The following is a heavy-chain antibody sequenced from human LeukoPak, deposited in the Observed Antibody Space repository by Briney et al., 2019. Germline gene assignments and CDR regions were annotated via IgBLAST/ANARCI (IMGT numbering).Heavy chain of an antibody. CDR1: GGSISSYY. CDR3: ARDGYSGSYPLAFDI. Sequence: SETLPLTCTVSGGSISSYYWSWIRQPPGKGLEWIGYIYYSGSTNYNPSLKSRVTISVDTSKNQFSLKLSSVTAADTAVYYCARDGYSGSYPLAFDIWGKGTMVTVSS. V-gene: IGHV4-59*01. J-gene: IGHJ3*02. CDR2: IYYSGST. D-gene: IGHD1-26*01.